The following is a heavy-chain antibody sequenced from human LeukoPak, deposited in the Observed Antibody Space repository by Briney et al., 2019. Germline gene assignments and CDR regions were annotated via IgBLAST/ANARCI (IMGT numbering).Heavy chain of an antibody. V-gene: IGHV3-53*01. CDR1: GFTVSSNY. CDR2: IYSGGST. Sequence: GGSLRLSCAASGFTVSSNYMSWVRQAPGKGLEWVSVIYSGGSTYYADSVKGRFTVSRDNSKNTLYLQMNSLRAEDTAVYYCASNTIFGPPSAFDIWGQGTMVTVSS. J-gene: IGHJ3*02. CDR3: ASNTIFGPPSAFDI. D-gene: IGHD3-3*01.